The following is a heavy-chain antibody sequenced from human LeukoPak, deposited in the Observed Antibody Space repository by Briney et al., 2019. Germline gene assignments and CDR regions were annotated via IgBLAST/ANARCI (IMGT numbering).Heavy chain of an antibody. CDR1: GFTFSSYE. V-gene: IGHV3-48*03. J-gene: IGHJ4*02. CDR3: ARDNGYNCVDY. D-gene: IGHD5-24*01. CDR2: ISSSGSTI. Sequence: PGGSLRLSCAASGFTFSSYEMNWVRQAPGKGLEWVSYISSSGSTIYYADSVKGRFTISRDNAKNSLYLQMNSLRAEDTAAYYCARDNGYNCVDYWGQGTLVTVSS.